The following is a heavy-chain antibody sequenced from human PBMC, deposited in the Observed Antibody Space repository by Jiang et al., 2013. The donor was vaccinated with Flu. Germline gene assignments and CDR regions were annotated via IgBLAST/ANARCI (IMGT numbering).Heavy chain of an antibody. V-gene: IGHV1-2*04. Sequence: SGAEVKKPGASVKVSCKASGYTFTGYYLHWVRQAPGQGLEWVGWIDPKSGGTKYAQKFQGWVTMTRDTAISTAYMELSRRKSDDTALYYCTRGASVSSTGWYRRWFDPWGQGTLVTVSS. CDR2: IDPKSGGT. D-gene: IGHD6-19*01. J-gene: IGHJ5*02. CDR1: GYTFTGYY. CDR3: TRGASVSSTGWYRRWFDP.